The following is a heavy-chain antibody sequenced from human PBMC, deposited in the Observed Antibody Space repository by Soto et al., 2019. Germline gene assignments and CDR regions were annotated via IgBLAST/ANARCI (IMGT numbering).Heavy chain of an antibody. V-gene: IGHV1-18*01. Sequence: ASVKVSCKASGYTFTRYGISWVRQAPGQGLEWMGWISGYNGDTNYSQKFQGRVTITRDTSASTAYMELSSLRSEDTAVYYCARDTYYYDSSGYYGVDYWGQGTLVTVSS. CDR3: ARDTYYYDSSGYYGVDY. CDR1: GYTFTRYG. J-gene: IGHJ4*02. D-gene: IGHD3-22*01. CDR2: ISGYNGDT.